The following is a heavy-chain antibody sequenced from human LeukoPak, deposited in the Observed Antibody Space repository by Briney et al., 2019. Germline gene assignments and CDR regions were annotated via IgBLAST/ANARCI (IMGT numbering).Heavy chain of an antibody. CDR2: ICPGGAT. D-gene: IGHD2-2*01. V-gene: IGHV3-66*01. CDR1: GLTVIINY. Sequence: GGSPRLSLAASGLTVIINYTSSVRHAPGGGLEWVSVICPGGATSDADYVRDRFTSSRDLSKNTLFLQIDSLRAVGTAVYFCARDGPDSLYFDYWGQGTLVTASP. CDR3: ARDGPDSLYFDY. J-gene: IGHJ4*02.